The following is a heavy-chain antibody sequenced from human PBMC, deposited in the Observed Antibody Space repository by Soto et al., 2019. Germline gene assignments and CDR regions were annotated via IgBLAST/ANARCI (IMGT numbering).Heavy chain of an antibody. D-gene: IGHD3-10*01. CDR2: IYYSGST. Sequence: SETLSLTCTVSGGSIGSGDFHWIWIRQPPGKGLEWIGYIYYSGSTYYNPSLKSRLTISVDTSKSQFSLRLSSVTAADTAVYFCARAASLWGSSDYWGQGTLVTVSS. CDR1: GGSIGSGDFH. CDR3: ARAASLWGSSDY. V-gene: IGHV4-30-4*01. J-gene: IGHJ4*02.